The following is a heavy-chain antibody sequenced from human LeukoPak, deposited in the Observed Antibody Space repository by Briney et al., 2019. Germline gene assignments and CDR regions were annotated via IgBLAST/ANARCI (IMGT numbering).Heavy chain of an antibody. CDR1: GFTFDDYA. CDR2: ISWNSGSI. J-gene: IGHJ4*02. V-gene: IGHV3-9*01. CDR3: AKSLGYTMIVPGVDV. D-gene: IGHD3-22*01. Sequence: GGSLRLSCAASGFTFDDYAMHWVRQAPGKGLEWVSGISWNSGSIGYADSVKGRFTISRDNAKNSLYLQMNSLRAEDTALYYCAKSLGYTMIVPGVDVWGQGTLVTVSS.